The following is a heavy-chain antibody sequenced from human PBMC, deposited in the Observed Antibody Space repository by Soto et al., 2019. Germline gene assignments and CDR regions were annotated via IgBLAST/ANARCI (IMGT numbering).Heavy chain of an antibody. Sequence: PVESLRISGKGSGYSFTSYWISWVRQMPGKGLEWMGRIDPSDSYTNYSPSFQGHVSISADKSISTAYLQWSSLKASDTAMYYCARYYYDSTGYYPDFDYWGQGTLVTVSS. J-gene: IGHJ4*02. CDR3: ARYYYDSTGYYPDFDY. CDR1: GYSFTSYW. D-gene: IGHD3-22*01. CDR2: IDPSDSYT. V-gene: IGHV5-10-1*01.